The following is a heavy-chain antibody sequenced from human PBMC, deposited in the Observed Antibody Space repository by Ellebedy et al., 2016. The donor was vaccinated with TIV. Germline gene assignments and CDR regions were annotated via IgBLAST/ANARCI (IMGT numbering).Heavy chain of an antibody. CDR2: IYYSGST. J-gene: IGHJ5*02. CDR1: GGSFSGYY. Sequence: SETLSLXXAVYGGSFSGYYWSWIRQPPGKGLEWIGYIYYSGSTNYNPSLKSRVTISVDTSKNQFSLKLSSVTAADTAVYYCARVPTGTTHWFDPWGQGTLVTVSS. CDR3: ARVPTGTTHWFDP. V-gene: IGHV4-59*01. D-gene: IGHD1-7*01.